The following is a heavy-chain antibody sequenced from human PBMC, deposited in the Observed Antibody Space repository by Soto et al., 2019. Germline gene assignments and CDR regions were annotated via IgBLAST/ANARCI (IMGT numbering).Heavy chain of an antibody. Sequence: ESLKISCKGSGYSFTSYWIGWVRQMPGKGLEWMGIIYPGDSDTRYSPSFQGQVTISADKSISTAYLQWSSLKASDTAMYYCARFEYCTNGVCNYFDYWGQGTLVTVSS. CDR2: IYPGDSDT. V-gene: IGHV5-51*01. J-gene: IGHJ4*02. CDR1: GYSFTSYW. CDR3: ARFEYCTNGVCNYFDY. D-gene: IGHD2-8*01.